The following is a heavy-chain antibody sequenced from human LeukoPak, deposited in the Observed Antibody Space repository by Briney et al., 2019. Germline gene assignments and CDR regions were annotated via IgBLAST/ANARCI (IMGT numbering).Heavy chain of an antibody. D-gene: IGHD5-18*01. CDR1: GGSISSYY. CDR2: INHSGST. CDR3: AAYSYGCFDY. J-gene: IGHJ4*02. V-gene: IGHV4-34*01. Sequence: SETLSLTCTVSGGSISSYYWSWIRQPPGKGLEWIGEINHSGSTNYNPSLKSRVTISVDTSKNQFSLKLSSVTAADTAVYYCAAYSYGCFDYWGQGTPVTVSS.